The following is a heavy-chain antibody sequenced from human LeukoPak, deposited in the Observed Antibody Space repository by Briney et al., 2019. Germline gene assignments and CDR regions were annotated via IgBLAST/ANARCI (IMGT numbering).Heavy chain of an antibody. CDR1: GVTVSDNY. CDR3: ARWYCDSLNCYYDY. D-gene: IGHD2-2*01. Sequence: QPGGSLRLSCTAAGVTVSDNYMSWVRQVPGRGLEWVSMLYSDGTTHFLDSVKGRFSISRDSSKNTLYLQMNSLRVEDTAVYYCARWYCDSLNCYYDYWGQGTLVTVSS. V-gene: IGHV3-53*01. CDR2: LYSDGTT. J-gene: IGHJ4*02.